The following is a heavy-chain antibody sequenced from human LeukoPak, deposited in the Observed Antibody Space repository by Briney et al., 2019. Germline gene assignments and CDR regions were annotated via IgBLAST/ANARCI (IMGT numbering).Heavy chain of an antibody. CDR3: ARVSESYYVFSDWYFDL. CDR1: GCSISSYY. CDR2: IHTSGST. D-gene: IGHD1-26*01. J-gene: IGHJ2*01. Sequence: SETLSLTCTVSGCSISSYYWSWIRQPAGKGLEWIGRIHTSGSTNYNPSLKSRVTMSVDTSKNQFSLKLSSVTAADTAAYYCARVSESYYVFSDWYFDLWGRGTLVTVSS. V-gene: IGHV4-4*07.